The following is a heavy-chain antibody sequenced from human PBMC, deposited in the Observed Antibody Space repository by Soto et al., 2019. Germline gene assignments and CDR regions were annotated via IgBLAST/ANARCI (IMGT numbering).Heavy chain of an antibody. J-gene: IGHJ4*02. CDR2: INPSGGST. D-gene: IGHD3-3*01. CDR3: ARGYYDFWSEPYYFDY. Sequence: ASVKVSCKASGYTFTSYYMHWVRQAPGQGLEWMGIINPSGGSTSYAQKFQGRVTMTRDTSISTAYMELSRLRSDDTAVYYCARGYYDFWSEPYYFDYWGQGTLVTVSS. CDR1: GYTFTSYY. V-gene: IGHV1-46*01.